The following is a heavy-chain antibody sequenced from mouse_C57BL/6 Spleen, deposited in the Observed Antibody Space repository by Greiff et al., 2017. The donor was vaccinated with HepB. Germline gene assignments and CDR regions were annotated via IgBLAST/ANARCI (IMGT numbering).Heavy chain of an antibody. V-gene: IGHV5-9-1*02. CDR1: GFTFSSYA. CDR2: ISSGGDYI. Sequence: EVKLVESGEGLVKPGGSLKLSCAASGFTFSSYAMSWVRQTPEKRLEWVAYISSGGDYIYYADTVKGRFTISRDNARNTLYLQMSSLKSEDTAMYYCTRVIYDGYYFDYWGQGTTLTVSS. CDR3: TRVIYDGYYFDY. D-gene: IGHD2-3*01. J-gene: IGHJ2*01.